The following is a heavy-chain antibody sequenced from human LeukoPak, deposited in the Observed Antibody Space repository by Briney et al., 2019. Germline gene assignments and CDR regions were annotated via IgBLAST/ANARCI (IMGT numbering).Heavy chain of an antibody. CDR1: GFTFSSYA. CDR2: ISGSGGST. CDR3: AKDLDSSGYLFDY. V-gene: IGHV3-23*01. J-gene: IGHJ4*02. Sequence: GGSLRLSCAASGFTFSSYAMGWVRQAPGKGLEWVSAISGSGGSTYYADSVKGRFTISRDNSKNTLYLQMNSLRAEDTAVYYCAKDLDSSGYLFDYWGQGTLVTVSS. D-gene: IGHD3-22*01.